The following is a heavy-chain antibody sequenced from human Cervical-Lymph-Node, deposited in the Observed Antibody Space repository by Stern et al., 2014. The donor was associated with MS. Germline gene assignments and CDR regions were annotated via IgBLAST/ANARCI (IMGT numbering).Heavy chain of an antibody. J-gene: IGHJ4*02. CDR1: GYTFTSYW. CDR3: ARQRYFDY. V-gene: IGHV5-51*01. Sequence: VQLVESGPEVKRPGESLKISCQASGYTFTSYWIGGVRQMPGKGLEWIAIIFPGGSDIRYSPSFQGQVTISADKSSSTAYLQWNNLKPSDTAIYYCARQRYFDYWGQGTLVTVSS. CDR2: IFPGGSDI.